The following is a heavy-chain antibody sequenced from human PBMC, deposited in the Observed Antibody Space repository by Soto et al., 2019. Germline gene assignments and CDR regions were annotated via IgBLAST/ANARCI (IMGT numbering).Heavy chain of an antibody. V-gene: IGHV1-69*06. D-gene: IGHD3-3*01. Sequence: ASVKVSCKASGGTFSSYATSWVRQAPGQGLEWMGGIIPIFGTANYAQKFQGRVTITADKSTSTAYMELSSLRSEDTAVYYCATNRFTIFGVVNDYYGMDVWGQGTTVTVSS. J-gene: IGHJ6*02. CDR3: ATNRFTIFGVVNDYYGMDV. CDR2: IIPIFGTA. CDR1: GGTFSSYA.